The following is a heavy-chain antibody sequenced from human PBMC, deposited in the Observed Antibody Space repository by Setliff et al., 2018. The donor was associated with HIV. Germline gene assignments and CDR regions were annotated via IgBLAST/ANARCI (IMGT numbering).Heavy chain of an antibody. Sequence: SETLSLTCTVSGGSISSGSYYWSWIRQPAGKGLEWIGHIYTSGSTNYNPSLKSRVTISRDNSKNTLYLQMKSLRAEDTAVYYCAKEGEWQRSRGYMDVWGKGTTVTVSS. D-gene: IGHD5-12*01. CDR3: AKEGEWQRSRGYMDV. CDR1: GGSISSGSYY. CDR2: IYTSGST. V-gene: IGHV4-61*09. J-gene: IGHJ6*03.